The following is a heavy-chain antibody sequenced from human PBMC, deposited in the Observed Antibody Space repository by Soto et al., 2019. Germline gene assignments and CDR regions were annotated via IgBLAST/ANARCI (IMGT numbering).Heavy chain of an antibody. D-gene: IGHD6-13*01. V-gene: IGHV3-66*01. CDR3: ARDRGRIAAAGGKVY. CDR1: GFTVSSNY. CDR2: IYSGGST. J-gene: IGHJ4*02. Sequence: GGSLRLSCAASGFTVSSNYMSWVRQAPGKGLEWVSVIYSGGSTYYADSVKGRFTISRDNSKNTLYLQMNSLRAEDTAVYYCARDRGRIAAAGGKVYWGQGTLVTVSS.